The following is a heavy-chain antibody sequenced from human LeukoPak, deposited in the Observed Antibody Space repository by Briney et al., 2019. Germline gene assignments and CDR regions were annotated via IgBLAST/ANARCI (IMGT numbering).Heavy chain of an antibody. CDR1: GYNFPSYW. CDR3: ARQQFTSTYYYDSSGYSPFDY. Sequence: GESLKISCKGSGYNFPSYWIGWVRQMPGKGLEWMGIIYPGDSDTRYSPSFQGQVAISADKSISTAYLQWSSLKASDTAMYYCARQQFTSTYYYDSSGYSPFDYWGQGTLVTVSS. D-gene: IGHD3-22*01. V-gene: IGHV5-51*01. CDR2: IYPGDSDT. J-gene: IGHJ4*02.